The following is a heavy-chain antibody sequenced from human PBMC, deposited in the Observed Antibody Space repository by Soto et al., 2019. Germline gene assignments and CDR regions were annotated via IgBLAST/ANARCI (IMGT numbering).Heavy chain of an antibody. V-gene: IGHV4-31*03. D-gene: IGHD4-17*01. Sequence: SETLSLTCTVSGGSISSGGYYWSCIRQHPGKGLEWIGYIYYSGSTYYNPSLKSRVTISVDTSKNQFSLKLSSVTAADTAVYYCARDDYPYYYGMDVWGQGTTVTVSS. CDR2: IYYSGST. CDR3: ARDDYPYYYGMDV. J-gene: IGHJ6*02. CDR1: GGSISSGGYY.